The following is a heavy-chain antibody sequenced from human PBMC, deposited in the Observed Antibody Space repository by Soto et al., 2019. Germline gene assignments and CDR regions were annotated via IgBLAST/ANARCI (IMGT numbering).Heavy chain of an antibody. D-gene: IGHD3-10*01. CDR3: ARDVTTITYYYGSGSYYPDYYYYYGMDV. J-gene: IGHJ6*02. CDR1: GGTFSSYA. V-gene: IGHV1-69*01. Sequence: QVQLVQSGAEVKKPGSSVKVSCKASGGTFSSYAISWVRQAPGQGLEWMGGIIPIFGTANYAQKFQGRVTITADESTSTAYMELSSLRSEDTAVYYCARDVTTITYYYGSGSYYPDYYYYYGMDVWGQGTTVTVSS. CDR2: IIPIFGTA.